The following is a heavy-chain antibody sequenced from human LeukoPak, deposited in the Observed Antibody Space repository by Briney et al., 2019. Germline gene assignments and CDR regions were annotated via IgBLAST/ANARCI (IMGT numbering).Heavy chain of an antibody. J-gene: IGHJ6*03. Sequence: SETLSRTCNVSGGSIGSYYWSWIRQSRGKGLEWIAYIYNSGSANYNPSLKSRVTISVDTSKNQFSLKLSSVTAADTAVYYCARALSDAAPDYYMDVWGKGTTVTVSS. CDR1: GGSIGSYY. CDR2: IYNSGSA. V-gene: IGHV4-59*01. D-gene: IGHD2-2*01. CDR3: ARALSDAAPDYYMDV.